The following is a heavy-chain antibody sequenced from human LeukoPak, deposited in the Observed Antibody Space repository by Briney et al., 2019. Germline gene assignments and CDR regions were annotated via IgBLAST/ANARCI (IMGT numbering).Heavy chain of an antibody. J-gene: IGHJ5*02. CDR2: IYYSGST. D-gene: IGHD1-26*01. Sequence: SETLSLTCTVSGGSISSSNYYWGWIRQPPGKGLEWIGSIYYSGSTYYNPSLKSRVTISVDTSKNQFSLKLSSVTATDTAVYYCARAGSYSDNWFDPWGQGTLVTVSS. CDR1: GGSISSSNYY. V-gene: IGHV4-39*01. CDR3: ARAGSYSDNWFDP.